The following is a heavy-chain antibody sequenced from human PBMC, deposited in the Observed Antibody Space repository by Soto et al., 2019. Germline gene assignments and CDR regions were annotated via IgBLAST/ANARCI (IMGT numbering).Heavy chain of an antibody. CDR2: ISGSGGST. CDR1: GFTFSSYA. V-gene: IGHV3-23*01. D-gene: IGHD3-3*01. Sequence: EVQLLESGGGLVQPGGSLRLSCAASGFTFSSYAMSWVRQAPGKGLEWVSAISGSGGSTYYADSVKGRFTISRDNSKNTLYLQLNILRADDTAVYYCATSDFWSGKDPFDYWGQGTMVTVSS. CDR3: ATSDFWSGKDPFDY. J-gene: IGHJ4*02.